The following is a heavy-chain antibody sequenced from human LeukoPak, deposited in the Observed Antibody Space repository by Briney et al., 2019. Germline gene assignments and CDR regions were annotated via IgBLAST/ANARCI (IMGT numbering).Heavy chain of an antibody. J-gene: IGHJ4*02. Sequence: SETLSLTCTVSGASISNIEDYWGWIRQSPGKGLEWIGTIYHIGSTYYNPSLKSRVTISVDTSKNQFSLKLSSVTAADTAVYYCARTPNYDILTGYWWGQGTLVTVSS. V-gene: IGHV4-39*01. D-gene: IGHD3-9*01. CDR3: ARTPNYDILTGYW. CDR1: GASISNIEDY. CDR2: IYHIGST.